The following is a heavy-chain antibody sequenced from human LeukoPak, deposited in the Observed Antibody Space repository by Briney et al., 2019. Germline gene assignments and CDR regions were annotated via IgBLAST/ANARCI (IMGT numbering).Heavy chain of an antibody. CDR1: GGSISSSSYY. CDR3: ASFDTAMVYFDY. Sequence: SETLSLTCTVSGGSISSSSYYWGWIRQPPGEGLEWIGSIYYSGSTYYNPSLKSRVTISVDTSKNQFSLKLSSVTAADTAVYYCASFDTAMVYFDYWGQGTLVTVSS. J-gene: IGHJ4*02. CDR2: IYYSGST. V-gene: IGHV4-39*01. D-gene: IGHD5-18*01.